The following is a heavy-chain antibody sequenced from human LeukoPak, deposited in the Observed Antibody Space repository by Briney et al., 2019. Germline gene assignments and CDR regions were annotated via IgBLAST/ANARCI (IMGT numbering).Heavy chain of an antibody. CDR1: GFIFSNYG. D-gene: IGHD6-19*01. Sequence: PGGSLRLSCAASGFIFSNYGMHWVRQAPGKGLEWVSYISSSGSTIYYADSVKGRFTISRDNAKNSLYLQMNSLRAEDTAVYYCARGSIAVAGLDYWGQGTLVTVSS. CDR2: ISSSGSTI. J-gene: IGHJ4*02. CDR3: ARGSIAVAGLDY. V-gene: IGHV3-48*04.